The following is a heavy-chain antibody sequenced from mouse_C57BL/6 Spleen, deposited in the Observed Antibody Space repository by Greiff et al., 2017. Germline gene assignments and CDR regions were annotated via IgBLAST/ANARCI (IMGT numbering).Heavy chain of an antibody. CDR2: INPSSGYT. J-gene: IGHJ3*01. D-gene: IGHD1-1*01. CDR3: ANPLYGSSPYWFAY. V-gene: IGHV1-7*01. Sequence: QVQLKESGAELAKPGASVKLSCKASGYTFTSYWMHWVKQRPGQGLEWIGYINPSSGYTKYNQKFKDKATLTADKSSSTAYMQLSSLTYEDSAVYYCANPLYGSSPYWFAYWGQGTLVTVSA. CDR1: GYTFTSYW.